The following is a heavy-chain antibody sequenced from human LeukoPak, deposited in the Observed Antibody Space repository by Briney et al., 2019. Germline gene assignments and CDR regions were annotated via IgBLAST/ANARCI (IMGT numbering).Heavy chain of an antibody. J-gene: IGHJ5*02. Sequence: SETLSLTCTVSGYSISSGYFWGWIRQPPGKGLEWIGSIYHSGTTYYNPSHKSRVTISVDTSKNQFSLKLTSVTAADTAVYYCARGYSSSWYFNWFDPWGQGTLVTVSS. V-gene: IGHV4-38-2*02. D-gene: IGHD6-13*01. CDR3: ARGYSSSWYFNWFDP. CDR1: GYSISSGYF. CDR2: IYHSGTT.